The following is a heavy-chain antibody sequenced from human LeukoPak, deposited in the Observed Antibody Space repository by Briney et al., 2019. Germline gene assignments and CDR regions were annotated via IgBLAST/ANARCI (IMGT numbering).Heavy chain of an antibody. J-gene: IGHJ4*02. V-gene: IGHV1-2*02. CDR3: ARVPVPDVGATMLGSFDY. D-gene: IGHD1-26*01. CDR2: INPNSGGT. Sequence: ASVKVSCKASGYTFTCYYMHWVRQAPGQGLEWMGWINPNSGGTNYAQKFQGRVTMTRDTSISTAYMELSRLRSDDTAVYYCARVPVPDVGATMLGSFDYWGQGTLVTVSS. CDR1: GYTFTCYY.